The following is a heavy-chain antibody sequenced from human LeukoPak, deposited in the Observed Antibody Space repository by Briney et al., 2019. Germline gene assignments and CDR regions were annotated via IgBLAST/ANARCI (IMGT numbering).Heavy chain of an antibody. Sequence: PGGSLRLSCAASGFTISGYAMHWVRQAPGQGLGWVAAISYDGSNKYYADSVKGRFTISRDNSKNTLYLQMNSLRPEDTALYYCVLGQYGGFSDYWGQGTLVTVSS. D-gene: IGHD4-23*01. CDR1: GFTISGYA. CDR3: VLGQYGGFSDY. J-gene: IGHJ4*02. CDR2: ISYDGSNK. V-gene: IGHV3-30-3*01.